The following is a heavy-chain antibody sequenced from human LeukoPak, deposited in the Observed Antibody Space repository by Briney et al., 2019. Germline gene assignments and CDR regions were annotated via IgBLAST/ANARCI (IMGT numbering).Heavy chain of an antibody. V-gene: IGHV4-34*01. Sequence: SETLSLTCAVYGGSFSGYYWSWIRQPPGKGLEWIGEINHSGSTNYNPSLKSRVTISVDTSKNQFSLKLNSVTAADTAVYYCARAWADSSGYWYYFDYWGQGTLVTVSS. CDR3: ARAWADSSGYWYYFDY. CDR2: INHSGST. CDR1: GGSFSGYY. D-gene: IGHD3-22*01. J-gene: IGHJ4*02.